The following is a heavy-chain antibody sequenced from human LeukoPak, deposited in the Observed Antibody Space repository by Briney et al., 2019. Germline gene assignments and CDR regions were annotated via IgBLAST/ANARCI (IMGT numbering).Heavy chain of an antibody. D-gene: IGHD3-22*01. CDR2: IYYSGST. CDR1: GGSISSYY. Sequence: SETLSLTCTVSGGSISSYYWSWIRQPPGKGLEWVGYIYYSGSTNYNPSLKSRVTISVDTSKNQFSLKLSSVTAADTAVYYCARDYYDSSGYYYYNYWGQGTLVTVSS. J-gene: IGHJ4*02. CDR3: ARDYYDSSGYYYYNY. V-gene: IGHV4-59*12.